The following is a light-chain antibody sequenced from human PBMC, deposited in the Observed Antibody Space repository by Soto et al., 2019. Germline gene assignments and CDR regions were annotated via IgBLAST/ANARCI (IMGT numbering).Light chain of an antibody. CDR3: QLYGGSHMFS. CDR2: AAS. J-gene: IGKJ2*01. V-gene: IGKV3-20*01. CDR1: QSISSSY. Sequence: EIVLTQSPGTLSLSPGEVGTLSCRASQSISSSYLAWYQQKPGQSPRLLIYAASSRATGIPDRFSGSGSGTDFTLTISRLEPEDFAVYYCQLYGGSHMFSFGQGTKLEIK.